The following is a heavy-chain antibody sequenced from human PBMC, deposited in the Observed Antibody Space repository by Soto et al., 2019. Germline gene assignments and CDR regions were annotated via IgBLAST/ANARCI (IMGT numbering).Heavy chain of an antibody. D-gene: IGHD3-16*02. J-gene: IGHJ5*02. V-gene: IGHV3-48*02. CDR3: ARREGDYVWGSYRTYNWFDP. CDR1: GFTFSSYS. CDR2: ISSSSSTI. Sequence: EVQLVESGGGLVQPGGSLRLSCAASGFTFSSYSMNWVCQAPGKGLEWVSYISSSSSTIYYADSVKGRFTISRDNAKNALYLQMNSLRDADTAVYYCARREGDYVWGSYRTYNWFDPWGQGTLVTVSS.